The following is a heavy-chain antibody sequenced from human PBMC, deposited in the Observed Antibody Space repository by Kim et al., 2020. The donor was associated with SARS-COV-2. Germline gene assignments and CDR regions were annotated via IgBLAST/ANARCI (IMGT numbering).Heavy chain of an antibody. CDR1: GFTFSDYY. CDR2: ISSSSSYT. Sequence: GGSLRLSCAASGFTFSDYYMSWIRQAPGKGLEWVSYISSSSSYTNYADSVKGRFTISRDNAKNSLYLQMNSLRAEDMAVYYCARVLSRYYFDYWGQGTLVTVSS. CDR3: ARVLSRYYFDY. J-gene: IGHJ4*02. V-gene: IGHV3-11*06. D-gene: IGHD3-16*01.